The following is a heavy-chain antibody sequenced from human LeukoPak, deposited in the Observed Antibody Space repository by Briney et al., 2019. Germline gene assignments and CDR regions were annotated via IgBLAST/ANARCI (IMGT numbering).Heavy chain of an antibody. CDR3: AGGHGGASEHLLGY. V-gene: IGHV1-8*01. Sequence: ASENVSRKDSVYTLPSYDIHGVRQATAQAREWMGWMNANSGNTGYARKSKGRVTMTSSTSISTAYMELRSLRSEDTAVDYCAGGHGGASEHLLGYWGQGTLVTVPS. CDR2: MNANSGNT. J-gene: IGHJ4*02. CDR1: VYTLPSYD. D-gene: IGHD1/OR15-1a*01.